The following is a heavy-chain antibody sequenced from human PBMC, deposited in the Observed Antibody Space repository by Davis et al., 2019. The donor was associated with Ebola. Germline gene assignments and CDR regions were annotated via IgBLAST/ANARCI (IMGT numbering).Heavy chain of an antibody. J-gene: IGHJ4*02. D-gene: IGHD5-18*01. Sequence: SETLSLTCTVSGGSISSYYWSWIRQPPGKGLEWIGYISYSESTNYNPSLKSRVTISIDASRNQFSLKLSSVTAADTAVYFCARGGGGNGYVLWGQGTLVTVSS. CDR1: GGSISSYY. V-gene: IGHV4-59*01. CDR3: ARGGGGNGYVL. CDR2: ISYSEST.